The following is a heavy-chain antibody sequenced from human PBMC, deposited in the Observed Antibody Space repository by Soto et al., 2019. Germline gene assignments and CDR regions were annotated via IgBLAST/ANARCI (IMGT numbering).Heavy chain of an antibody. J-gene: IGHJ2*01. CDR3: AKERRNDRDLQGYFDL. D-gene: IGHD2-21*02. V-gene: IGHV3-23*01. Sequence: EVQLLESGGGLVQPGGSLRLSCAASGFTFSSYAMNWVRQAPGKGLEWVSVIGGSGDNTYCADSVKGRFTISKFYSINTLFLQRNSLRAEDTAVYYCAKERRNDRDLQGYFDLWGRGTLITVSS. CDR2: IGGSGDNT. CDR1: GFTFSSYA.